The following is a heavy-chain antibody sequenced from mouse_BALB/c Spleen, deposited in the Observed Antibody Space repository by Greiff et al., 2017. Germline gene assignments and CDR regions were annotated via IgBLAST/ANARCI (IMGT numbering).Heavy chain of an antibody. CDR2: ISSGGSYT. J-gene: IGHJ4*01. CDR1: GFTFSSYA. Sequence: DVQLVESGGGLVTPGGSLTLSCAASGFTFSSYAMSWVRQSPEKRLEWVAEISSGGSYTYYPDTVTGRFTISRDNAKNTLYLEMSSLRSEDTAMYYCARSPYGSYAMDYWGQGTSVTVSA. CDR3: ARSPYGSYAMDY. V-gene: IGHV5-9-4*01. D-gene: IGHD2-10*02.